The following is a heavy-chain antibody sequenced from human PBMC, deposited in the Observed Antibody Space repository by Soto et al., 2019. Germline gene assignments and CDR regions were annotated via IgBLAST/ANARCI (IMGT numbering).Heavy chain of an antibody. CDR1: GFSFSSYV. J-gene: IGHJ4*02. CDR2: IWNDGSNK. V-gene: IGHV3-33*01. Sequence: QVQLVESGGGVVQPGRSLRLSCAASGFSFSSYVMHWVRQAPGKGLEWVAVIWNDGSNKYYADSVKGRFTISRDNSKNTLYLQMNSLRAEDTAVYYCTRERGNWLIFDYWGQGTLVTVSS. D-gene: IGHD1-1*01. CDR3: TRERGNWLIFDY.